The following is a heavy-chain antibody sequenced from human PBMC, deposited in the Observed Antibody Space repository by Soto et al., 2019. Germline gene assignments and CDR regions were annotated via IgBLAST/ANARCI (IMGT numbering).Heavy chain of an antibody. J-gene: IGHJ6*02. CDR3: ARDRGHYDFWSGYYPHPHNYYGMDV. CDR1: GYTFTGYY. Sequence: ASVKVSCKASGYTFTGYYMHWVRQAPGQGLEWMGWINPNSGGTNYAQKFQGWVTMTRDTSISTAYMELSRLRSDDTAVYYCARDRGHYDFWSGYYPHPHNYYGMDVWGQGTTVTVSS. V-gene: IGHV1-2*04. CDR2: INPNSGGT. D-gene: IGHD3-3*01.